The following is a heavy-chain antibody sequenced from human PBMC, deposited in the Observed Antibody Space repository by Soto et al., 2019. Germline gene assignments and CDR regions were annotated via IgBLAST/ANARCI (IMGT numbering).Heavy chain of an antibody. CDR1: CGSMSSYNW. D-gene: IGHD4-17*01. J-gene: IGHJ5*02. CDR3: ARSEATVLDP. CDR2: AHQSGRT. Sequence: PLETLSLTCNVCCGSMSSYNWWHWVRQTPGKGLEWIGEAHQSGRTNYNPSLKSRVTISVDKSKNRFSLNLSSVTAADTAVYYCARSEATVLDPWGQGTLVTVSS. V-gene: IGHV4-4*02.